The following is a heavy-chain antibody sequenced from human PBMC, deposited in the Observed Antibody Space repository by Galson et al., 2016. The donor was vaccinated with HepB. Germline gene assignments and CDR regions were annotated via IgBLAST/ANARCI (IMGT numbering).Heavy chain of an antibody. CDR2: TYYRSKWYV. CDR3: ARGAGRRREVGGPSYYYYGLDV. Sequence: CAISGDSVSGNSATWNWIRQSPSRGLEWLGRTYYRSKWYVDYAESMKSRIMINPDTSKNQISLQMNSVTPEDSAVYYCARGAGRRREVGGPSYYYYGLDVCGRGTTVTVSS. V-gene: IGHV6-1*01. D-gene: IGHD1-26*01. CDR1: GDSVSGNSAT. J-gene: IGHJ6*02.